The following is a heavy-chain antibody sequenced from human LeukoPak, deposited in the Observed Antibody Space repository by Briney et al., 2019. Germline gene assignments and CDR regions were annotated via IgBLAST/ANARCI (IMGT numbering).Heavy chain of an antibody. CDR3: AREADYSAIDY. Sequence: GGSLRLSCAASGFAFSNFDMHWVRQAPGKGLEWVANINQDGSQKYYVDSVKGRFTISRDNTKNSLYLQMNSLGAEDTAVYYCAREADYSAIDYWGQGTLVTVSS. D-gene: IGHD4-11*01. V-gene: IGHV3-7*01. CDR2: INQDGSQK. CDR1: GFAFSNFD. J-gene: IGHJ4*02.